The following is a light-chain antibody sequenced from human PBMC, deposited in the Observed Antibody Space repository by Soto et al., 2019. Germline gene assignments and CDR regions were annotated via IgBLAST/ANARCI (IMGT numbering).Light chain of an antibody. CDR3: SSYASRSTLLV. J-gene: IGLJ1*01. Sequence: QSALTQPASVSGSLGQSVTISCTGTNSDVGGYNYVSWYQQYPGRAPKLIISEVRNRPSGVSNRFSGSKSGNTASLTISGLQAEDESTYYCSSYASRSTLLVFGTGTKLTVL. CDR1: NSDVGGYNY. CDR2: EVR. V-gene: IGLV2-14*01.